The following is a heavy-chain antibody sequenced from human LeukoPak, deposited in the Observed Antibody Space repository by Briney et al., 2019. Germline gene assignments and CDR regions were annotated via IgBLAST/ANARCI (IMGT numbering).Heavy chain of an antibody. CDR3: ARRIVVEMYNWFDP. CDR1: GDSVSSNSAA. Sequence: SQTLSLTCAISGDSVSSNSAAWNWIRQSPSRGLEWLGRTYYRSKWYNDYAVSVKSRITINPDTSKNQFSLKLSSVTAADTAVYYCARRIVVEMYNWFDPWGQGTLVIVSS. D-gene: IGHD2-21*01. V-gene: IGHV6-1*01. J-gene: IGHJ5*02. CDR2: TYYRSKWYN.